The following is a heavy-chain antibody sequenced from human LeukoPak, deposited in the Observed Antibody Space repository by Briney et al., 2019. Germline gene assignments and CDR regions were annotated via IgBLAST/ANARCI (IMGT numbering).Heavy chain of an antibody. Sequence: GGSLRLSCAASGFTVSSNYMSWVRQAPGKGLEGVSVIYSGGSTYYADSVKGRFTISRHNSKNTLYLQMNSLRAEDTAVYYCARAGQRIAAAGYFDYWGQGTLVTVSS. J-gene: IGHJ4*02. V-gene: IGHV3-53*04. CDR3: ARAGQRIAAAGYFDY. CDR2: IYSGGST. D-gene: IGHD6-13*01. CDR1: GFTVSSNY.